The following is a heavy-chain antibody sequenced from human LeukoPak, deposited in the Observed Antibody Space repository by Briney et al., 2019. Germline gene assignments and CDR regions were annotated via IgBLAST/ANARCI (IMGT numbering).Heavy chain of an antibody. Sequence: SETLSLTCAVYGGSFSGYYWSWIRQPPGKGLEWIGEINHSGSTNYNPSLKSRVTISVDTSKNQFSLKLSSVTAADTAVYYCARVPLVVSYYYYGMDVWGQGTTVTVSS. V-gene: IGHV4-34*01. D-gene: IGHD6-13*01. J-gene: IGHJ6*02. CDR2: INHSGST. CDR3: ARVPLVVSYYYYGMDV. CDR1: GGSFSGYY.